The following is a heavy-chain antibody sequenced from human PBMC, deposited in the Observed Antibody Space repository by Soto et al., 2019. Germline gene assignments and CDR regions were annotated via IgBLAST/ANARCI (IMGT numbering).Heavy chain of an antibody. CDR3: ARVVRVGAMIY. CDR2: ISRDSDTI. Sequence: VGSLRLSCAASGFTFSDYYMGWIRQAPGKGLEWLSYISRDSDTIYYADSVKGRFTISRDNAKNSLYLQMNSLRAEDTAVYYCARVVRVGAMIYWGQGTLVTVSS. D-gene: IGHD1-26*01. V-gene: IGHV3-11*01. J-gene: IGHJ4*02. CDR1: GFTFSDYY.